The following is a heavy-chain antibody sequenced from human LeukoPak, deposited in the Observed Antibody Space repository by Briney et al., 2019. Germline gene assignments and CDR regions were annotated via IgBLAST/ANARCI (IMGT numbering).Heavy chain of an antibody. D-gene: IGHD2-2*01. V-gene: IGHV4-30-4*01. CDR2: IYSSGST. Sequence: PSGTLSLTCAVSGGSISSSNWWSWIRQPPGKGLEWIGYIYSSGSTYYNPSLKSRITISVDTPKNQFSLKLSSVTAADTAVYYCATAFHCSSTSCYLGWFDPWGQGTLVTVSS. J-gene: IGHJ5*02. CDR1: GGSISSSNW. CDR3: ATAFHCSSTSCYLGWFDP.